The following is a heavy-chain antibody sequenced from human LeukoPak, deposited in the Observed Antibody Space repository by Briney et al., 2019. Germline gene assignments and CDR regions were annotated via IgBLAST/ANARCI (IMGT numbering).Heavy chain of an antibody. CDR2: ISYDGSNK. D-gene: IGHD4-17*01. CDR3: ARVYGDYARVLYYYYGMDV. Sequence: GGSLRLSCAASGFTFSSYAMHWVRQAPGKGLEWVAVISYDGSNKYYADSVKGRFTISRDNSKNTLYLQMNSLRAEDTAVYYCARVYGDYARVLYYYYGMDVWGQGTTVTVS. CDR1: GFTFSSYA. V-gene: IGHV3-30-3*01. J-gene: IGHJ6*02.